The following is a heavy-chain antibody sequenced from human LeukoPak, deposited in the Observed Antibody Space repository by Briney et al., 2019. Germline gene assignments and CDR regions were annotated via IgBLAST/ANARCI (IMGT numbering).Heavy chain of an antibody. J-gene: IGHJ5*02. D-gene: IGHD5-12*01. CDR1: GGSISSGGYY. CDR3: ARHLPYGYGLFDP. Sequence: PSETLSLTCTVSGGSISSGGYYWSWIRQPPGNGLEWIGYIYYSGSTNYNPSLKSRVTISVDTSKNQFSLKLSSVTAADTAVYYCARHLPYGYGLFDPWGQGTLVTVSS. CDR2: IYYSGST. V-gene: IGHV4-61*08.